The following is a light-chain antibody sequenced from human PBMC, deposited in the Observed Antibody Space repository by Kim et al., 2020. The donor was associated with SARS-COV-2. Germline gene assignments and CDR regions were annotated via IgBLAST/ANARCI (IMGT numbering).Light chain of an antibody. Sequence: VSPGERATLSCRASQSISGNLAWYQQKPGQAPRLLIYGASTRATDIPARFSGSGSGTEFTLTISSLQSEDFAVYYCQQYDIWPLTFGQGTKVDIK. CDR3: QQYDIWPLT. CDR2: GAS. J-gene: IGKJ1*01. V-gene: IGKV3-15*01. CDR1: QSISGN.